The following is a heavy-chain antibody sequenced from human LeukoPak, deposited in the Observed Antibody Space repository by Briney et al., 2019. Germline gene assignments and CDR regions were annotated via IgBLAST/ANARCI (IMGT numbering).Heavy chain of an antibody. Sequence: ASVKVSCKASGYTFTGYYMHWVRQAPGQGLEWMGWINPNSGGTNYAQKFQGRVTMTRDTPISTAYMELSRPRSDDTAVYYCASVIVGATGSWFDPWGQGTLVTVSS. CDR3: ASVIVGATGSWFDP. D-gene: IGHD1-26*01. J-gene: IGHJ5*02. CDR2: INPNSGGT. CDR1: GYTFTGYY. V-gene: IGHV1-2*02.